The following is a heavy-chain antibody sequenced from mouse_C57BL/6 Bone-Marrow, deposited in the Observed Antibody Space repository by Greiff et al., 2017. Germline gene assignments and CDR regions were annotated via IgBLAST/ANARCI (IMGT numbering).Heavy chain of an antibody. CDR3: TREDSSGYPAVFAY. J-gene: IGHJ3*01. Sequence: EVKVVESGEGLVKPGGSLKLSCAASGFTFSSSAMSWVRQTPEKRLEWVAYISSGGDYIYYADTVKGRFTISRDNARNTLYLQMSSLKSEDTAMYYCTREDSSGYPAVFAYWGQGTLVTVSA. CDR2: ISSGGDYI. V-gene: IGHV5-9-1*02. D-gene: IGHD3-2*02. CDR1: GFTFSSSA.